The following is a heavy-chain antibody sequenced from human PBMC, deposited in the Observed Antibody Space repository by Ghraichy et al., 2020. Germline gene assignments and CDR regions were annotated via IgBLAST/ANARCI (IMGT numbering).Heavy chain of an antibody. CDR2: INHSGST. D-gene: IGHD1-1*01. V-gene: IGHV4-34*01. Sequence: SETLSLTCAVYGGSFSGYYWSWIRQPPGKGLEWIGEINHSGSTNYNPSLKSRVTISVDTSKNQFSLKLSSVTAADTAVYYCASESSSEELERYTQTDYWGQGTLVTVSS. CDR3: ASESSSEELERYTQTDY. CDR1: GGSFSGYY. J-gene: IGHJ4*02.